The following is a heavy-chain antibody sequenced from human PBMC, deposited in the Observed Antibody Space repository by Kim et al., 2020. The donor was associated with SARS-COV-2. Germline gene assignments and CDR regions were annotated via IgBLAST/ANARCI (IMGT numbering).Heavy chain of an antibody. J-gene: IGHJ4*02. D-gene: IGHD2-15*01. Sequence: GGSLRLSCAASGFTFSNAWMSWVRQAPGKGLEWVGRIRSKTDGGTKDYAAPVKGRFTISREDSKNTLYLQMNSLKTEDTAVYYCTTGYCSGGSCYYWPPLVYWGQGTLVTVSS. CDR1: GFTFSNAW. CDR3: TTGYCSGGSCYYWPPLVY. V-gene: IGHV3-15*01. CDR2: IRSKTDGGTK.